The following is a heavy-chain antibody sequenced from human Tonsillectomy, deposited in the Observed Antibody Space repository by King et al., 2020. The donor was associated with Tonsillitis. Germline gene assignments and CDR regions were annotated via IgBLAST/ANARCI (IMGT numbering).Heavy chain of an antibody. CDR3: AKYSSGWYFDAFDI. V-gene: IGHV3-23*04. CDR1: GFTFSSYA. D-gene: IGHD6-19*01. CDR2: ISGSGGIT. Sequence: VQLVESVGGLVQPGGSLRLSCAASGFTFSSYAMSWFRQAPGKGLDWVSAISGSGGITYYADSVKGRVTISRDNSKNTLYLQMNSLRAEDTAVYYCAKYSSGWYFDAFDIWGQGTMVTVSS. J-gene: IGHJ3*02.